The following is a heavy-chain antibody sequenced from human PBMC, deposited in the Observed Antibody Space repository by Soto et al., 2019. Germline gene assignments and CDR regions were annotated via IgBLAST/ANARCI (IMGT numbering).Heavy chain of an antibody. J-gene: IGHJ4*02. V-gene: IGHV1-18*01. CDR1: GYTFTSYG. Sequence: QVQLVQSGAEVKKPGASVKVSCKASGYTFTSYGISWVRQAPGQGLEWMGWLSAYNGNTNYAQKLQGRVTMTTDTSTSTAYMELRSLRSDDTAVYYCAREKSRYYDFWSGYPPHYFDYWGQGTLVTVSS. D-gene: IGHD3-3*01. CDR3: AREKSRYYDFWSGYPPHYFDY. CDR2: LSAYNGNT.